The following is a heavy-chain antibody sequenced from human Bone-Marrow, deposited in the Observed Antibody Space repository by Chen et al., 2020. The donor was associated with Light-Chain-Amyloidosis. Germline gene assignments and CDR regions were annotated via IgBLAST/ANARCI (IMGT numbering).Heavy chain of an antibody. D-gene: IGHD6-25*01. J-gene: IGHJ5*02. CDR1: GGTFSSYA. CDR2: IIPIFCTA. V-gene: IGHV1-69*06. Sequence: QVQLVQSGAEVKKPGSSVKVSCKASGGTFSSYAISWVRQAPGQGLEWMGGIIPIFCTANYAQKFQGRVTITADKSTSTAYMELSSLRSEDTAVYYCARGGVAGYIRRGSWFDPWGQGTLVTVSS. CDR3: ARGGVAGYIRRGSWFDP.